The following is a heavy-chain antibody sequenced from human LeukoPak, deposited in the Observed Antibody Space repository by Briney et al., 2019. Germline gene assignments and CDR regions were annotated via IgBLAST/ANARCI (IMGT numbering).Heavy chain of an antibody. Sequence: GGSLRLSCAASGFTFSSYWMSWVRQAPGKGLEWVANMRQDGSEKYYVDSVRGRFTISRDNARNSLYLQMNSLRAEDTAVYYCARDRALGYWGQGTLVTVSS. CDR2: MRQDGSEK. J-gene: IGHJ4*02. D-gene: IGHD3-16*01. V-gene: IGHV3-7*01. CDR3: ARDRALGY. CDR1: GFTFSSYW.